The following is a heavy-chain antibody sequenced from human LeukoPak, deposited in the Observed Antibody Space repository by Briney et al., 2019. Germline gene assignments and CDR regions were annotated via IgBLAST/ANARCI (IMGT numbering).Heavy chain of an antibody. D-gene: IGHD5-18*01. CDR3: AREGYSYGYGIFDY. CDR1: GFTFSSYW. CDR2: IKQDGSEK. V-gene: IGHV3-7*01. Sequence: GGSLRLSCAASGFTFSSYWMSWVRQAPGKGLEWVVNIKQDGSEKYYVDSVKDRFTISRDNARNSLYLQMNSLRAEDTAVYYCAREGYSYGYGIFDYWGQGTLVTASS. J-gene: IGHJ4*02.